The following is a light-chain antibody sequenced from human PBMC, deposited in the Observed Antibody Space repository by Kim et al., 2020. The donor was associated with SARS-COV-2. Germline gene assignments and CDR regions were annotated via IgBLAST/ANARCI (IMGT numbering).Light chain of an antibody. J-gene: IGKJ1*01. CDR1: QSVSSSY. CDR2: GAS. V-gene: IGKV3-20*01. CDR3: QQYGRT. Sequence: EIVVTQSPGTLSLSPGERATLSCRASQSVSSSYLAWYQQKPGQAPRLLIYGASSRATGIPDRFSGSGSGTDFTLTISRLEPEDFAVYYCQQYGRTLGQETKLDIK.